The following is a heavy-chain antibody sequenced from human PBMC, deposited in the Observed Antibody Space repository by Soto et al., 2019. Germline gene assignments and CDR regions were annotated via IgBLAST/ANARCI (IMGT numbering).Heavy chain of an antibody. CDR2: ISAYNGNT. V-gene: IGHV1-18*01. Sequence: ASVKVSCKASGYSFATAGISWVRQAPGQGLEWMGWISAYNGNTNYDRKLQDRVTMTTNTSTSTAYLELRSLRSDDTAVYCCARAGQYYDSSGYANWGQGTLVTVSS. CDR1: GYSFATAG. J-gene: IGHJ4*02. D-gene: IGHD3-22*01. CDR3: ARAGQYYDSSGYAN.